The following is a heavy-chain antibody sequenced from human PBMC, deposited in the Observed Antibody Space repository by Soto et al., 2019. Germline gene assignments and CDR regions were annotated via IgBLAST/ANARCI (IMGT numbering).Heavy chain of an antibody. J-gene: IGHJ4*02. CDR1: GASIRTHGSY. CDR2: VYYTGDT. Sequence: SETLSLTCTVSGASIRTHGSYWGWVRQSPGTGLQWIGFVYYTGDTYYSPSFKSRVSMSVDTSKNQLSMTLRSMTAADTAILYWGRWKVMATLDYWGQGALVTVSS. V-gene: IGHV4-39*01. CDR3: GRWKVMATLDY. D-gene: IGHD5-12*01.